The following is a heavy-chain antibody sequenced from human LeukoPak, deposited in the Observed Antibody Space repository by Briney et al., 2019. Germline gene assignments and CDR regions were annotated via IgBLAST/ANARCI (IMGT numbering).Heavy chain of an antibody. CDR3: AKDLGYSYGYLAYYGMDV. V-gene: IGHV3-23*01. D-gene: IGHD5-18*01. CDR1: GFTISDYY. Sequence: PGGSLRLSCAASGFTISDYYMSWVRQAPGKGLEWVSAISGSGGSTYYADSVKGRFTISRDNSKNTLYLQMNSLRAEDTAVYYCAKDLGYSYGYLAYYGMDVWGQGTTVTVSS. CDR2: ISGSGGST. J-gene: IGHJ6*02.